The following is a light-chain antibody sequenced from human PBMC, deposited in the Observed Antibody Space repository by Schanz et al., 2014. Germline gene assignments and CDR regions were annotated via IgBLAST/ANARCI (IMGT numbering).Light chain of an antibody. CDR1: QSISGYD. CDR3: QQYGPSLLT. J-gene: IGKJ3*01. V-gene: IGKV3-20*01. CDR2: DAS. Sequence: EIVLTQSPGTLSVSPGERATLSCRASQSISGYDLAWYQQKLGQAPRLLIYDASNRATGIPDRFSGSGSGSDFTLTISRLDPEDFAVYFCQQYGPSLLTFGPGTKVDIK.